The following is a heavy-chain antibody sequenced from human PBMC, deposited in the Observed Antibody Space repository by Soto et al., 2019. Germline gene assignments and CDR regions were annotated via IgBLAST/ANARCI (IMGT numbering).Heavy chain of an antibody. CDR1: GFTFSNAW. Sequence: GGSLRLSCAASGFTFSNAWMNWVRQAPGKGLEWVGRIKSKTDGGTTDYAAPVKGRFTISRDDSKNTLYLQMNSLKTEDTAVYYCARDTMVRGVMSWFDPWGQGTLVTVSS. D-gene: IGHD3-10*01. J-gene: IGHJ5*02. CDR2: IKSKTDGGTT. V-gene: IGHV3-15*07. CDR3: ARDTMVRGVMSWFDP.